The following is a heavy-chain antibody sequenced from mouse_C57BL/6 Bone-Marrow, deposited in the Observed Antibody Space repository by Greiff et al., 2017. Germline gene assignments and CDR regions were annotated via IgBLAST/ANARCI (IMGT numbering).Heavy chain of an antibody. CDR2: IYPGDGAT. V-gene: IGHV1-82*01. CDR1: GYAFSSSW. Sequence: VQLQQSGPELVKPGASVKISCKASGYAFSSSWMNWVKQRPGKGLEWIGRIYPGDGATNYNGKFKGKATLTADKSSSTAYMQRSSLTSEDSAVYFCARNGYFLFDYWGQGTTLTVSS. CDR3: ARNGYFLFDY. J-gene: IGHJ2*01. D-gene: IGHD2-3*01.